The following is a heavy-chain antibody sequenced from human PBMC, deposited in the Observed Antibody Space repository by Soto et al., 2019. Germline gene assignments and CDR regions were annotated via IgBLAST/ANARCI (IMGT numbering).Heavy chain of an antibody. CDR1: GGSISSGGYY. J-gene: IGHJ5*02. Sequence: QVQLQESGPGLVKPSQTLSLTCTVSGGSISSGGYYWSWIRQHPGKGLEWIGYIYYSGSTYYTPSLKSRVTISIDTSKNKFSLKLSSVTAADTAVYYCARSLGYCSSTSCSGLNWFDPWGQGTLVTVSS. V-gene: IGHV4-31*03. CDR2: IYYSGST. CDR3: ARSLGYCSSTSCSGLNWFDP. D-gene: IGHD2-2*01.